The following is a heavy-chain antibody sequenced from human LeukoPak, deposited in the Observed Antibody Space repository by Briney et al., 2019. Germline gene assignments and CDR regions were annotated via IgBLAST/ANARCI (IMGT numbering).Heavy chain of an antibody. Sequence: SETLSLTCAVYGGSFSGYYWSWIRQPPGKGLERIGEINNSGSTNYKPSLKSRVTISGDTSKNQFPLKLSSVTAADTAVYYCARGDCSYASCYHIGAFDIWGQGTMVTVSS. J-gene: IGHJ3*02. V-gene: IGHV4-34*01. CDR3: ARGDCSYASCYHIGAFDI. CDR1: GGSFSGYY. CDR2: INNSGST. D-gene: IGHD2-2*01.